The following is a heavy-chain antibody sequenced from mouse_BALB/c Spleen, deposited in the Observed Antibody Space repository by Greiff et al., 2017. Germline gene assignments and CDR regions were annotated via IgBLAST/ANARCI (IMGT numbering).Heavy chain of an antibody. D-gene: IGHD2-3*01. CDR1: GFSLTSYG. CDR3: ARDEGYYYAMDY. J-gene: IGHJ4*01. V-gene: IGHV2-9*02. CDR2: IWAGGST. Sequence: VKVVESGPGLVAPSQSLSITCTVSGFSLTSYGVHWVRQPPGKGLEWLGVIWAGGSTNYNSALMSRLSISKDNSKSQVFLKMNSLQTDDTAMYYCARDEGYYYAMDYWGQGTSVTVSS.